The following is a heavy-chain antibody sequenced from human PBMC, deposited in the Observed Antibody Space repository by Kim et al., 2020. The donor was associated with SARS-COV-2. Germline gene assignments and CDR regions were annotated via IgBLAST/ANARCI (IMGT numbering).Heavy chain of an antibody. CDR2: IYSGGST. CDR3: ARDRDARGYSYGYTYYYGMDV. D-gene: IGHD5-18*01. J-gene: IGHJ6*02. V-gene: IGHV3-53*04. Sequence: GGSLRLSCAASGFTVSSNYMSWVRQAPGKGLEWVSVIYSGGSTYYADSVKGRFTISRHNSKNTLYLQMNSLRAEDTAVYYCARDRDARGYSYGYTYYYGMDVWGQGTTVTVSS. CDR1: GFTVSSNY.